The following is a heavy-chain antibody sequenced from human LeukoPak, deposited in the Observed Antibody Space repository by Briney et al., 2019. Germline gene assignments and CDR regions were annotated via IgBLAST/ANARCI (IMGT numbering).Heavy chain of an antibody. CDR2: MNPNSGNT. D-gene: IGHD3-9*01. CDR3: ARGGRYFDWLLPENWFDP. V-gene: IGHV1-8*01. Sequence: GASVKVSCKASGYTFTSYDINWVRQATGQGLEWMGWMNPNSGNTGYAQKFQGRVTMTRNTSISTAYMELSSLRSEDTAVYYCARGGRYFDWLLPENWFDPWGQGTLVTVSS. J-gene: IGHJ5*02. CDR1: GYTFTSYD.